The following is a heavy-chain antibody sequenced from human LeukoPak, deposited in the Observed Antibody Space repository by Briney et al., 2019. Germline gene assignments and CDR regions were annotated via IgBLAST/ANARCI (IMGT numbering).Heavy chain of an antibody. CDR1: GFTVSSNY. Sequence: GGSLRLSCAASGFTVSSNYMSLVRQAPGKGLEWLSVIYSGGSTYYADSAKGRFTISRDNYKNTLYLQMNSLRAEDTAVHYCATVVRSLITFRGVIPDAFDIWGQGTMVTVSS. J-gene: IGHJ3*02. CDR2: IYSGGST. CDR3: ATVVRSLITFRGVIPDAFDI. V-gene: IGHV3-53*01. D-gene: IGHD3-16*02.